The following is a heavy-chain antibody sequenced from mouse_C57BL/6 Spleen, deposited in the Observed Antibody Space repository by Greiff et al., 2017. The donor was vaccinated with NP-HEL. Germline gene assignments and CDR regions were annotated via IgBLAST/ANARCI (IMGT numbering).Heavy chain of an antibody. D-gene: IGHD2-1*01. V-gene: IGHV14-2*01. Sequence: QLKGSGAELLKPGASVRLSCPASGFNIKDSKIPWLKRRTEQGRGGIGRIDPEEGEPKTAPKLQVKATITADTSSNTAYLQLSSLTSEDTAVYYCARYYGNAWYFDGWGTGTTVTVSS. J-gene: IGHJ1*03. CDR3: ARYYGNAWYFDG. CDR1: GFNIKDSK. CDR2: IDPEEGEP.